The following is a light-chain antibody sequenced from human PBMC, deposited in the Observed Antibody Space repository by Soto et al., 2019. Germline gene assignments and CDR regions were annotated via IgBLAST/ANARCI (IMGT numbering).Light chain of an antibody. Sequence: ETVVTQSPATLSVSPGARVPLSCWARPSVSSNLAWYQQIPGQAPRLLIYGASTRATGIPARFSGSGSGTEFTLTISNLQSEDFAVYYCQQYSNWPSFTFGQGTRLEIK. V-gene: IGKV3-15*01. CDR2: GAS. J-gene: IGKJ5*01. CDR3: QQYSNWPSFT. CDR1: PSVSSN.